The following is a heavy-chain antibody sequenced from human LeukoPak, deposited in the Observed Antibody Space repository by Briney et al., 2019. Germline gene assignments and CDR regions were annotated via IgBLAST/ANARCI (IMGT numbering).Heavy chain of an antibody. J-gene: IGHJ6*02. CDR3: ARVDCSGGSCYHPVIAYYYYYGMDV. CDR1: GVTFRSYS. V-gene: IGHV3-21*01. Sequence: GGSLRLSCGAWGVTFRSYSMMGVRQATGKGREWVSSISRSSSYIYYADSVKGRFTIPRDNAKNSLYLQMNSLRAEDTAVYYCARVDCSGGSCYHPVIAYYYYYGMDVWGQGTTVTVSS. D-gene: IGHD2-15*01. CDR2: ISRSSSYI.